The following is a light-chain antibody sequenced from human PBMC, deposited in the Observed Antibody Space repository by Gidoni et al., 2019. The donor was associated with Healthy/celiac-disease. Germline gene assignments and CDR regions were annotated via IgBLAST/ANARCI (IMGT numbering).Light chain of an antibody. J-gene: IGLJ1*01. Sequence: QSALTQPASVSGSPGQSTTISCTGTSSDVGGYNYVSCHQQHPGQAPKLMIYEVSNRPSGVSNRVSGSKSGNTASLTISGLQAENEADDYCSSYTSSSTLVYVFGTGTKVTVL. V-gene: IGLV2-14*01. CDR3: SSYTSSSTLVYV. CDR2: EVS. CDR1: SSDVGGYNY.